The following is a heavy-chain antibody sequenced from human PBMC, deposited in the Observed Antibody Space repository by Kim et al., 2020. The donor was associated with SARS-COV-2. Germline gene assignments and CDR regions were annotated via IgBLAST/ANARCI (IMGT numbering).Heavy chain of an antibody. J-gene: IGHJ3*02. CDR2: ISWNSGSI. CDR3: ANSRLSSSWRDAFDI. Sequence: GGSLRLSCAASGFTFDDYAMHWVRQAPGKGLEWVSGISWNSGSIGYADSVKGRFTISRDNAKNSLYLQMNSLRAEDTALYYCANSRLSSSWRDAFDIWGQGTMVTVSS. D-gene: IGHD6-13*01. V-gene: IGHV3-9*01. CDR1: GFTFDDYA.